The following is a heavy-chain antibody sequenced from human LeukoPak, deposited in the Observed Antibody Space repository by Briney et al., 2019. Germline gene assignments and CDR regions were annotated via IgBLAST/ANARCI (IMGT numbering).Heavy chain of an antibody. CDR2: ISDSGGST. D-gene: IGHD2-15*01. CDR1: GLTLSIYA. J-gene: IGHJ3*02. CDR3: AKDEGYCTGCSCRDAFDI. V-gene: IGHV3-23*01. Sequence: HPGGSLRLSCVACGLTLSIYAMSWVRQAPGKGLEWVSGISDSGGSTYYADSVKGRFTISRDNSKNTLYLQMNSLRAEDTAIYYCAKDEGYCTGCSCRDAFDIWGQGTMVTVSS.